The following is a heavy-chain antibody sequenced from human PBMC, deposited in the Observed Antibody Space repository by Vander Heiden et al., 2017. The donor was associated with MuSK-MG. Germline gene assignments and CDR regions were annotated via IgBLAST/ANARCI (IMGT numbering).Heavy chain of an antibody. CDR1: GGTFGSYA. J-gene: IGHJ4*02. V-gene: IGHV1-69*01. CDR3: ARGGYDDSSGYPDY. Sequence: QVQLVQSGAAVKKPGPSVKVPCKASGGTFGSYAISWGRQAPGQGLEWMGGIIPIFGTANYAQKVQGRVTITADESTSTAYMELSSLRSEDTAVYYCARGGYDDSSGYPDYWGQGTLVTVSS. D-gene: IGHD3-22*01. CDR2: IIPIFGTA.